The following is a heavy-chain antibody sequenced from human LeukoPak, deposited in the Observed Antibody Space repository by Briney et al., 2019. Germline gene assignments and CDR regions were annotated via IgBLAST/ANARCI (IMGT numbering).Heavy chain of an antibody. D-gene: IGHD2-21*02. J-gene: IGHJ4*02. Sequence: SETLSLTCAVSGGSISSGGYSWSWIRQPPGKGLEWIGYIYHSGSTYYNPPLKSRVTISVDRSKNQFSLKLSSVTAADTAVYYCARAHRGVTIDYWGQGTLVTVSS. V-gene: IGHV4-30-2*01. CDR2: IYHSGST. CDR3: ARAHRGVTIDY. CDR1: GGSISSGGYS.